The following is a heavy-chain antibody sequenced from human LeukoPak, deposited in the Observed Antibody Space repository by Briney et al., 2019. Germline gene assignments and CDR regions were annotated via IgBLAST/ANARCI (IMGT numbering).Heavy chain of an antibody. V-gene: IGHV3-30*04. Sequence: GRSLRLSCAASGSTFSSYAMHWVRQAPGKGLEWVAVISYDGSNKYYADSVKGRFTISRDNSKNTLYLQMNSLRAEDTAVYYCASNVGMDVWGQGTTVTVSS. J-gene: IGHJ6*02. CDR1: GSTFSSYA. CDR2: ISYDGSNK. CDR3: ASNVGMDV.